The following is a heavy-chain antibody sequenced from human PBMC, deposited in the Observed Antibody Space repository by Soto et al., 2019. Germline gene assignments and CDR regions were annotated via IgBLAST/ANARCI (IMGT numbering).Heavy chain of an antibody. CDR2: TYYRSKWFD. CDR3: ARGGRGFDI. CDR1: GGSVSNSRVV. Sequence: QTLSLTCAISGGSVSNSRVVWNWIRQSPSRGLEWLGRTYYRSKWFDEYVPSVKSRVTINPDTSKNQFSLQLNSVTPEDTAVYYCARGGRGFDIWGQGTMVTVSS. J-gene: IGHJ3*02. V-gene: IGHV6-1*01.